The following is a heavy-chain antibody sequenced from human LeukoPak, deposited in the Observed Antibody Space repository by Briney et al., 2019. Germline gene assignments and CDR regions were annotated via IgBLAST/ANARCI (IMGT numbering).Heavy chain of an antibody. CDR1: GFTFSSYG. CDR2: IWYDGSNK. D-gene: IGHD3-9*01. J-gene: IGHJ4*02. Sequence: GGSLRLSCAASGFTFSSYGMHWVRQAPGKGLEWVAVIWYDGSNKYYADSVKGRFTISRDNSKNTLYLQMNSLRAEDTAVYYCARGVRYFDWFDLYYFDYWGQGTLVTVSS. CDR3: ARGVRYFDWFDLYYFDY. V-gene: IGHV3-33*01.